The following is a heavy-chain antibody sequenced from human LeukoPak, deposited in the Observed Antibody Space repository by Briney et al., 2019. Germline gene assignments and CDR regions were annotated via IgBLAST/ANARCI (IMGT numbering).Heavy chain of an antibody. V-gene: IGHV3-30*03. CDR1: GFTFSSYG. CDR2: ISYDGSNK. CDR3: ASRGEGLGYCSGGSCYYAFDI. Sequence: GGSLRLSCAVSGFTFSSYGMHWVRQAPGKGLEWVAVISYDGSNKYYADSVKGRFTISRDNSKNTLYLQMNSLRAEDTAVYYCASRGEGLGYCSGGSCYYAFDIWGQGTMVTVSS. D-gene: IGHD2-15*01. J-gene: IGHJ3*02.